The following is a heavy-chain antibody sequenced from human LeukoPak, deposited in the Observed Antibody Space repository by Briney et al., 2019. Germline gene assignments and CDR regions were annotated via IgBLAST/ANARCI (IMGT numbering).Heavy chain of an antibody. D-gene: IGHD3-22*01. CDR3: ARREGYDSSGYYYY. V-gene: IGHV3-20*04. Sequence: GGSLRLSCAASGFTFDDYGMSWVRQAPGKGLEWVSGINWNGGGTGYADSVKGRFTISRDNAKNSLYLQMNSLRAEDTALYYCARREGYDSSGYYYYWGQGTLVTVSS. CDR2: INWNGGGT. J-gene: IGHJ4*02. CDR1: GFTFDDYG.